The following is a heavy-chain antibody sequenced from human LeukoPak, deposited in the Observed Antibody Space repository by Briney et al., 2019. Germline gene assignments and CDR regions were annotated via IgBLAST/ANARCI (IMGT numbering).Heavy chain of an antibody. Sequence: SETLSLTCTVSDDSITMYYWTGIRQPPGKGLEWIGYVDHTGSTKFNPSLNGRVSISRDTSNNFFSLRLRSVTAADTAVYFCAKGRVSSSTLYSTYYYFFYMDFWGKGTTVTVSS. V-gene: IGHV4-59*01. J-gene: IGHJ6*03. CDR2: VDHTGST. D-gene: IGHD4-11*01. CDR3: AKGRVSSSTLYSTYYYFFYMDF. CDR1: DDSITMYY.